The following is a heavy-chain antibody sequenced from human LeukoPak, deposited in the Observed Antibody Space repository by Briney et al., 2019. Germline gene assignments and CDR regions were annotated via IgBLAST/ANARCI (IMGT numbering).Heavy chain of an antibody. V-gene: IGHV3-74*01. Sequence: GGSLRLSCAASGFTFSSYWMHWVRQAPGKGLVWVSRIKSDGSSTSYTGSVKGRFTISRDNAKNSLYLQMNSLRAEDTAVYYCARTPWDWGQGTLVTVSS. J-gene: IGHJ4*02. CDR3: ARTPWD. D-gene: IGHD7-27*01. CDR1: GFTFSSYW. CDR2: IKSDGSST.